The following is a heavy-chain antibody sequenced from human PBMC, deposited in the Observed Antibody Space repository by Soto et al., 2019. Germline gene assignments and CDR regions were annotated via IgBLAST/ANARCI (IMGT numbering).Heavy chain of an antibody. V-gene: IGHV1-46*03. Sequence: ASVKVSCKASGYTFTSYYMHWVRQAPGQGLEWMGIINPSGGSTSYAQKFQGRVTMTRDTSTSTVYMELSSLRSEDTAVYYCARAEDIVVVVAATRAFDIWGQGTMVTVSS. CDR3: ARAEDIVVVVAATRAFDI. CDR2: INPSGGST. CDR1: GYTFTSYY. D-gene: IGHD2-15*01. J-gene: IGHJ3*02.